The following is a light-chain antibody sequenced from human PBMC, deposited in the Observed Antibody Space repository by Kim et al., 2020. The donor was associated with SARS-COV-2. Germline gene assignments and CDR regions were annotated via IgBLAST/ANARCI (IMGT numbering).Light chain of an antibody. CDR3: AAWDDSLNGVV. CDR1: PSNIGGNS. V-gene: IGLV1-44*01. J-gene: IGLJ2*01. CDR2: DNN. Sequence: ELTQPPSASGTPGQRVTISCSGSPSNIGGNSVHWYQQLSGAAPKLLIYDNNRRPSGVPDRFSGSKSGSSASLAISGVQSDDEADYHCAAWDDSLNGVVFGGGTQLTVL.